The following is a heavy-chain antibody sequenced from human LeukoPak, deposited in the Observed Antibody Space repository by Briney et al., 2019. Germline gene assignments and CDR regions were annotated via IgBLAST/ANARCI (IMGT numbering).Heavy chain of an antibody. CDR2: IRSEIDGGTT. V-gene: IGHV3-15*01. D-gene: IGHD3-9*01. Sequence: GGSLRLSCAGSGFILSNVWISWVRQAPGKGLEWIGHIRSEIDGGTTELAAPAKGRFTISRDDSRNTLYLHMNSLKTEDTAVYFCTTSPLRYFDWTYDYWGRGTLVTVSS. CDR3: TTSPLRYFDWTYDY. J-gene: IGHJ4*02. CDR1: GFILSNVW.